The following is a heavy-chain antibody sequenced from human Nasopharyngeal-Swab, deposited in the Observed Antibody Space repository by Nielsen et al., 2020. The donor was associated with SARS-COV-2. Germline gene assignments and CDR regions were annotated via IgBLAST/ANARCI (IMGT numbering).Heavy chain of an antibody. D-gene: IGHD3-9*01. J-gene: IGHJ5*01. CDR3: ARHAEVLRYFDWVYREGWFDS. Sequence: WIRQPPGKGLEWIGSIYYSGSTYYNPSLKSRVTISVDTSKNQFSLKLSSVTAADTAVYYCARHAEVLRYFDWVYREGWFDSWGQGTLVTVSS. CDR2: IYYSGST. V-gene: IGHV4-39*01.